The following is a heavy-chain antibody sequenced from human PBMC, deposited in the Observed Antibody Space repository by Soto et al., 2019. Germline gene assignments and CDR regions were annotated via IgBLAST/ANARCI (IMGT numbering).Heavy chain of an antibody. CDR3: AKGTTHYYYYGMDV. CDR2: ISGSGGST. D-gene: IGHD1-7*01. CDR1: GFTFSSYA. Sequence: PGGSLRLSCAASGFTFSSYAMSWVRQAPGKGLEWVSAISGSGGSTYYADSVKGRFTFSRDNSKNTLYLQMNSLRAEDTAVYYCAKGTTHYYYYGMDVWGQGTTVTVSS. V-gene: IGHV3-23*01. J-gene: IGHJ6*02.